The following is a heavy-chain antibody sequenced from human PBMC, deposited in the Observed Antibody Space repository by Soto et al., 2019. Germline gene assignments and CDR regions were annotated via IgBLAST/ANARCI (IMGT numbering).Heavy chain of an antibody. V-gene: IGHV1-69*12. D-gene: IGHD1-1*01. CDR1: GGTFSSYA. CDR2: IIPIFGTA. CDR3: ARDRRWDGPTTFDY. J-gene: IGHJ4*02. Sequence: QVQLVQSGAEVKKPGSSVKVSCKASGGTFSSYAISWVRQAPGQGLEWMGGIIPIFGTANYAQKFQGRVTITADESTSTAYRELSSLRSEDTAVYYCARDRRWDGPTTFDYWGQGTLVTVSS.